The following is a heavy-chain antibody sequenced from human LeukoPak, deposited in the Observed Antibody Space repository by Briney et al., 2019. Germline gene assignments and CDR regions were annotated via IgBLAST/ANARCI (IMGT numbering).Heavy chain of an antibody. CDR1: GGTFSSYA. Sequence: EASVKVSCKASGGTFSSYAISWVRQAPGQGLEWMGGIIPIFGTANYAQKFQGRVTITADESTSTAYMELSSLGSEDTAVYYCARSGGWDIVVVPAAKGGYYFDYWGQGTLVTDSS. V-gene: IGHV1-69*13. D-gene: IGHD2-2*01. CDR3: ARSGGWDIVVVPAAKGGYYFDY. CDR2: IIPIFGTA. J-gene: IGHJ4*02.